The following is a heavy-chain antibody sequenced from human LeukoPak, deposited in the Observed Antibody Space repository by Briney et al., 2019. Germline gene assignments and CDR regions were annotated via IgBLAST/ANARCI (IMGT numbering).Heavy chain of an antibody. D-gene: IGHD1-7*01. CDR3: ARDPPEDEWNSLDS. V-gene: IGHV4-59*02. CDR1: GGSVNGYY. CDR2: IHYSGLT. J-gene: IGHJ4*02. Sequence: SETLSLTCTVSGGSVNGYYWNWIRQPPGKGLEWIGFIHYSGLTVYSPSLQSRVAMSVDTSRNQFSLDLSSVTAADTALYYCARDPPEDEWNSLDSWGQGILVTVSS.